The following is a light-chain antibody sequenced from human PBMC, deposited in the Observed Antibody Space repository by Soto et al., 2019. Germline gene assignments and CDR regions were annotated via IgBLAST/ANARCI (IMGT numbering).Light chain of an antibody. V-gene: IGLV1-44*01. J-gene: IGLJ1*01. CDR2: TNN. Sequence: QSVLTQPPSASGTPGQRVTISCSGSSSNIGSNAVNWYQQLPGTAPKLLIYTNNQRPSEVPDRFSGSKSGTSASLAISGLXSEDEAAYYCSAWDDSLNGYVFGTGTKVTVL. CDR3: SAWDDSLNGYV. CDR1: SSNIGSNA.